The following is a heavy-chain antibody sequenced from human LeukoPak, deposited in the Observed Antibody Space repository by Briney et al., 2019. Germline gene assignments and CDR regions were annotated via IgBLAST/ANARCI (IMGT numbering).Heavy chain of an antibody. J-gene: IGHJ5*02. V-gene: IGHV4-61*05. D-gene: IGHD3-10*01. CDR3: ARGGYYTSGSYYDH. CDR2: ISSSGST. Sequence: SETLSLTCTVSGGSISSSSYYWGWIRQPPGKGLEWIGYISSSGSTNYNPSLDSRVTISMDTSKNQFSLKLASVTEADTAVYYCARGGYYTSGSYYDHWGQGTPVTVSS. CDR1: GGSISSSSYY.